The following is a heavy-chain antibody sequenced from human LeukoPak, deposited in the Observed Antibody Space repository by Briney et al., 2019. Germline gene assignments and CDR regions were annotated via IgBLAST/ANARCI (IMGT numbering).Heavy chain of an antibody. CDR3: ARDQSNILATTTPYWYFDL. Sequence: SQTLSLTCTVSGGSISSGDYYWSWIRQLPGRGVEWLGYIYYSGSTYYNPSLKSRVTISVDTSKNQFSLKLSSVTAADTAVYYCARDQSNILATTTPYWYFDLWGRGTLVTVSS. J-gene: IGHJ2*01. V-gene: IGHV4-30-4*01. CDR1: GGSISSGDYY. D-gene: IGHD1-26*01. CDR2: IYYSGST.